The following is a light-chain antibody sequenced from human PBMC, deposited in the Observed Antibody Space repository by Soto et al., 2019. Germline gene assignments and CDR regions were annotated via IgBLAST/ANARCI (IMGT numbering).Light chain of an antibody. CDR1: QSVSSSY. Sequence: EIVLTQSPGTLSLSPGERATLSCRASQSVSSSYLAWYQQKPGQAPRLLIYGASTRATGVPDRFSGSGSGTDFTLTISRLEPEDFAVYYCQGSPGWTFGQGTKVDIK. V-gene: IGKV3-20*01. J-gene: IGKJ1*01. CDR3: QGSPGWT. CDR2: GAS.